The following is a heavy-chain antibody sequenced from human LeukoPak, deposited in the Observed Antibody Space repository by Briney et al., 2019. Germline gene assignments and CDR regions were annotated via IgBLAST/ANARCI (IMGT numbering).Heavy chain of an antibody. CDR1: GFTFISSA. CDR3: AKTNAINWNYGGWFYP. Sequence: GGSLRLSCAASGFTFISSAMGWVRQAPGKGLEWVSSINRSGGSTYYADSVKGRLTISRDNSKNTLYLQMNSLRAEDTAVYYCAKTNAINWNYGGWFYPTGPGTLVTVSS. J-gene: IGHJ5*02. V-gene: IGHV3-23*01. CDR2: INRSGGST. D-gene: IGHD1-7*01.